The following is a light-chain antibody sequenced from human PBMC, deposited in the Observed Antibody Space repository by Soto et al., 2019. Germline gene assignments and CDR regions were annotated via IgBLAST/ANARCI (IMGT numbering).Light chain of an antibody. J-gene: IGKJ1*01. CDR3: QHYKMYSPWT. CDR1: QGISGW. CDR2: AAS. Sequence: DIQMAQSPSSVSASVGDRVTITCRASQGISGWLAWYQQKPGKVPKLLIYAASSLQSGVPSRFSGSGSGTDFTLTISSLQPEDFATYYCQHYKMYSPWTFGQGTKVEIK. V-gene: IGKV1D-12*01.